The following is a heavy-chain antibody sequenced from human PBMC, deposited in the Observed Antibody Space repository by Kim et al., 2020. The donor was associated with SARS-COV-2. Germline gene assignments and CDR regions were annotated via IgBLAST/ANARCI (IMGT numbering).Heavy chain of an antibody. D-gene: IGHD3-10*01. J-gene: IGHJ6*02. V-gene: IGHV3-53*04. CDR2: IYSGGST. CDR3: ARERRGGSGSYLNLEKIGYYYYGIDV. Sequence: GGSLRLSCAASGFTVSSNYMSWVRQAPGKGLEWVSVIYSGGSTYYADSVKGRFTISRHNSKNTLYLQMNSLRAEDTAVYYCARERRGGSGSYLNLEKIGYYYYGIDVWGQGTTVTVSS. CDR1: GFTVSSNY.